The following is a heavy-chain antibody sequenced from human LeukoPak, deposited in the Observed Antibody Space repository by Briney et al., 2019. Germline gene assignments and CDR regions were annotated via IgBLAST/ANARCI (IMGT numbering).Heavy chain of an antibody. CDR2: IYYSGST. V-gene: IGHV4-61*05. D-gene: IGHD6-19*01. Sequence: SETLSLTCTVSGGSISSSSYYWGWIRQPPGKGLEWIGYIYYSGSTNYNPSLKSRVTMSVDTSNNQLSLKMSSVTAADTAVYYCARGGGWWNYWGQGTLVTVSS. CDR1: GGSISSSSYY. CDR3: ARGGGWWNY. J-gene: IGHJ4*02.